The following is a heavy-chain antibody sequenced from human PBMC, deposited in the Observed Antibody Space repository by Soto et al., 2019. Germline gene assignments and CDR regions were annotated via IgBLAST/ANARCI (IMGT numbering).Heavy chain of an antibody. Sequence: ASVKVSCKVSGYTLTELSMHWVRQAPGKGLEWMGGFDPEDGETIYTQKFQGRVTMTEDTSTDTAYMELRSLRSEDTAVYYCARDHRVGDSSGYPTYWGQGTLVTVSS. CDR1: GYTLTELS. CDR2: FDPEDGET. J-gene: IGHJ4*02. V-gene: IGHV1-24*01. CDR3: ARDHRVGDSSGYPTY. D-gene: IGHD3-22*01.